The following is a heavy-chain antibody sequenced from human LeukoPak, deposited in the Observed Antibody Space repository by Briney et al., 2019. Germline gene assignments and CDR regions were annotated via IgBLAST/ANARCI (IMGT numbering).Heavy chain of an antibody. CDR3: ARDYSTLYGMDV. J-gene: IGHJ6*02. D-gene: IGHD6-13*01. Sequence: SETLSLTCTVSGGSISSYYWSWIRQPPGKGLEWIGYIYYSGSTNYNPSLKSRVTISVDTSKNQFSLKLSSVTAADTAVYYCARDYSTLYGMDVWGQGTTVTVSS. V-gene: IGHV4-59*01. CDR1: GGSISSYY. CDR2: IYYSGST.